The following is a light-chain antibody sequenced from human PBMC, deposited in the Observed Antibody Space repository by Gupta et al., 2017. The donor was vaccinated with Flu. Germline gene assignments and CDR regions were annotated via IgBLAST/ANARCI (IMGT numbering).Light chain of an antibody. V-gene: IGKV4-1*01. CDR2: GAT. J-gene: IGKJ4*01. CDR1: QSVLYDSTDKNY. CDR3: QQYYDVPFT. Sequence: NCKSSQSVLYDSTDKNYLSWYQQKPGQPPKLLISGATTRESGVPYRFSASGSGTDFTLTIASLQAEDFAVYYCQQYYDVPFTFGGGTKVEIK.